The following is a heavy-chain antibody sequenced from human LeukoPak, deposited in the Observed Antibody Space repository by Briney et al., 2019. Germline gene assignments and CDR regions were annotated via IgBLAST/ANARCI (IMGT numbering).Heavy chain of an antibody. CDR2: IYSGGST. CDR3: AKERVRGVIFDAFDI. J-gene: IGHJ3*02. V-gene: IGHV3-66*01. Sequence: GGSLRLSCAASGFTVSSNYMSWVRQAPGKGLEWVSVIYSGGSTYYADSVKGRFTISRDNSKNTLYLQMNSLRAEDTAVYYCAKERVRGVIFDAFDIWGQGTMVTVSS. CDR1: GFTVSSNY. D-gene: IGHD3-10*01.